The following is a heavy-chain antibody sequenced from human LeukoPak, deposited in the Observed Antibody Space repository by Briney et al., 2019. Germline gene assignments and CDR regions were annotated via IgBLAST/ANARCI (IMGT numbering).Heavy chain of an antibody. V-gene: IGHV1-18*01. CDR3: ARVDYDILTGYDHYGMDV. D-gene: IGHD3-9*01. J-gene: IGHJ6*02. Sequence: ASVKVSCKASGYTFTSYGISWVRQAPGQGLEWMGWISAYNGNTNYAQKLQGRVTMTTDTSTSTAYMELRSLRSDDTAVYYCARVDYDILTGYDHYGMDVWGQGTTVTVSS. CDR1: GYTFTSYG. CDR2: ISAYNGNT.